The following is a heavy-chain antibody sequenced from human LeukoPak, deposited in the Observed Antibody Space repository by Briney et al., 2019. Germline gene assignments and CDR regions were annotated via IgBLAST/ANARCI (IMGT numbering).Heavy chain of an antibody. D-gene: IGHD3-16*02. CDR2: IKDDGSAQ. J-gene: IGHJ4*02. Sequence: PGGSLRLPCADSGFTFGAYWMSWFRQAPGKGPEWVASIKDDGSAQFYVDSLEGRFTISRDNAKNTLYLQMDTMRVEDTAVYYCARHIVGEQNFDYWSQGTLVTVSS. CDR3: ARHIVGEQNFDY. CDR1: GFTFGAYW. V-gene: IGHV3-7*01.